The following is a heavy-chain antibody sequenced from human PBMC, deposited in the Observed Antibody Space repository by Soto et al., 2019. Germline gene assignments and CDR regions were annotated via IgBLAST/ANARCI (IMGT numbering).Heavy chain of an antibody. D-gene: IGHD2-2*02. CDR1: RFTFSNYG. CDR3: ARDRLDCSTTSCYIPFDY. V-gene: IGHV3-33*01. J-gene: IGHJ4*02. Sequence: GGSLRLSCAASRFTFSNYGMHWVRQAPGKGLEWVAVIWYDGSKKYYADSVKGRFTISRDNSKNTLYLQMSSLRAEDTAVYYCARDRLDCSTTSCYIPFDYWRQGTLVTVSS. CDR2: IWYDGSKK.